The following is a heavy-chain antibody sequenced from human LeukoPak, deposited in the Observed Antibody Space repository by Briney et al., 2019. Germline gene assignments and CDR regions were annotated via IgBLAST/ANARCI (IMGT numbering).Heavy chain of an antibody. V-gene: IGHV3-9*01. CDR2: ISWNSGSI. Sequence: PGGSLRLSCAASGFTFDDYAMHWVRQAPGKGLEWVSGISWNSGSIGYADSVKGRFTISRDDAKNSLYLQMNSLRAEDTALYYCAKDNVDTAMVIPPEDWYFDLWGRGTLVTVSS. J-gene: IGHJ2*01. D-gene: IGHD5-18*01. CDR3: AKDNVDTAMVIPPEDWYFDL. CDR1: GFTFDDYA.